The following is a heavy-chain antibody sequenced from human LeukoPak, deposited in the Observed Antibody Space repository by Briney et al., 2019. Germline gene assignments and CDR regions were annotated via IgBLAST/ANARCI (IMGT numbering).Heavy chain of an antibody. J-gene: IGHJ4*02. Sequence: PSETLSLTCTISGGSISSYYWSWIRQPPGKGLEWIGYISYSGSTNYNPSLKSRVTISVDTSKNQFSLKLTSVTAADTAVYYCARYVVYGSGKYYFDYWGQGTLVTVSS. CDR3: ARYVVYGSGKYYFDY. D-gene: IGHD3-10*01. V-gene: IGHV4-59*01. CDR2: ISYSGST. CDR1: GGSISSYY.